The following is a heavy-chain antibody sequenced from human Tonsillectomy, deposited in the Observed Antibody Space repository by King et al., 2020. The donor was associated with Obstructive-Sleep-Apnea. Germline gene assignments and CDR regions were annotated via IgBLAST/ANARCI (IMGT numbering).Heavy chain of an antibody. D-gene: IGHD3-10*01. CDR3: AKDREYYGSGSYPHFDY. J-gene: IGHJ4*02. CDR1: GFTFDDYA. CDR2: SSWNSGSI. V-gene: IGHV3-9*01. Sequence: LQLVQSGGGWVQPGRSLRLSCASSGFTFDDYARHCGRQAPGKGREGGSGSSWNSGSIGYADSVNGRLTNYRPHAKNSLYLQMNSLRAEDTALYYCAKDREYYGSGSYPHFDYWGQGTLVTVSS.